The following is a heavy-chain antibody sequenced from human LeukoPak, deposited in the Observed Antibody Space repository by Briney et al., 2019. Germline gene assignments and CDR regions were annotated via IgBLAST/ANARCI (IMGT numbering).Heavy chain of an antibody. CDR3: AREWGNSGFDY. D-gene: IGHD6-25*01. J-gene: IGHJ4*02. CDR2: ISYDGNDK. Sequence: GRSLRLSCSVSGFIFSSYAMHWVRQAPGKGLEWVAVISYDGNDKYYADSVKGRFTISRDSSENTLFLQMSSLRIEDTAVYYCAREWGNSGFDYWGQGTLVTVSS. V-gene: IGHV3-30-3*01. CDR1: GFIFSSYA.